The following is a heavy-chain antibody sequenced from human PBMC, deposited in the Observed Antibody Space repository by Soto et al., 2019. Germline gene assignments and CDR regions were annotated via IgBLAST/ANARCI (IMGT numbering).Heavy chain of an antibody. V-gene: IGHV4-4*02. D-gene: IGHD1-1*01. CDR1: SGSISSSNW. CDR2: IYHSGST. Sequence: SETLSLTCAVSSGSISSSNWWSWVRQPPGKGLEWIGEIYHSGSTNYNPSLKSRVTISVDKSKNQFSLKLSSVTAADTAVYYCARTTGTWSYYYYMDVWGKGTTVTVSS. J-gene: IGHJ6*03. CDR3: ARTTGTWSYYYYMDV.